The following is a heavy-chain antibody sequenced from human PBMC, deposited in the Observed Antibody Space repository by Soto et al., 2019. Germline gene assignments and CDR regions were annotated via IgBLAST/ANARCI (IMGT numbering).Heavy chain of an antibody. D-gene: IGHD6-13*01. J-gene: IGHJ1*01. CDR2: IMWNSGSI. V-gene: IGHV3-9*01. Sequence: PGGSLRLSSAPSGFTFDDYAIHWVRQVPGKVLEWFSGIMWNSGSIGYGDSVKGRFAISRDNAKNSLHLQMNSLSAEDTAFYYCVKDESINWYSGHFRHWGQGTLVTVSS. CDR3: VKDESINWYSGHFRH. CDR1: GFTFDDYA.